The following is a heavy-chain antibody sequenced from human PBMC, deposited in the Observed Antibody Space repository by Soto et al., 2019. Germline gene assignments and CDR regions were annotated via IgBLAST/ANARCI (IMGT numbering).Heavy chain of an antibody. V-gene: IGHV3-73*01. J-gene: IGHJ6*02. D-gene: IGHD3-22*01. CDR1: GFTFSGSA. Sequence: LRLSCAASGFTFSGSAMHWVRQASGKGLEWVGRIRSKANSYATAYAASVKGRFTISRDDSKNTAYLQMNSLKTEDTAVYYCTTLFTYYYDSSGYFVGYYYYGMDVWGQGTTVTVSS. CDR3: TTLFTYYYDSSGYFVGYYYYGMDV. CDR2: IRSKANSYAT.